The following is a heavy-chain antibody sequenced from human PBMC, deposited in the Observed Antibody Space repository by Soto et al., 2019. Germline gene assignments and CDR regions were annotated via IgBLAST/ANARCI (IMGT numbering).Heavy chain of an antibody. CDR1: GYTFTSYG. V-gene: IGHV1-18*01. CDR2: ISAYNGNT. Sequence: GASVKVSCKASGYTFTSYGISWVRQAPGQGLEWMGWISAYNGNTNYAQKLQGRVTMTTDTSTSTAYMELRSLRSDDTAVYYCARDLHIYDFWSGYYRPPGDAFDIWGQGTMVTVSS. D-gene: IGHD3-3*01. CDR3: ARDLHIYDFWSGYYRPPGDAFDI. J-gene: IGHJ3*02.